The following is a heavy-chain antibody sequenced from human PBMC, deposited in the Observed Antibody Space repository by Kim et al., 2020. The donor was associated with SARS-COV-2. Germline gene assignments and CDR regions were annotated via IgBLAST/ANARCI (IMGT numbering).Heavy chain of an antibody. CDR3: ARDRRHYYDSSGYSKNY. V-gene: IGHV3-7*01. D-gene: IGHD3-22*01. J-gene: IGHJ4*02. Sequence: GGSLRLSCAASGFTFSSYWMSWVRQAPGKGLEWVANIKQDGSEKYYVDSVKGRFTISRDNAKNSLYLQMNSLRAEDTAVYYCARDRRHYYDSSGYSKNYWGQGTLVTVSS. CDR2: IKQDGSEK. CDR1: GFTFSSYW.